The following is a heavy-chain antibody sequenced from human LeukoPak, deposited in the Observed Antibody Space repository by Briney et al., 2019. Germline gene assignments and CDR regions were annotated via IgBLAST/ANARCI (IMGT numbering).Heavy chain of an antibody. CDR3: ATDTSYSSYDTFGEY. CDR2: ISASNGNT. D-gene: IGHD3-16*01. CDR1: GYTFTSYG. Sequence: ASVKVSYKASGYTFTSYGISWVRQAPGQGLEWMGWISASNGNTDYAQKFQGRVTMTTDTSTTTAYMELRSLRSDDTAVYYCATDTSYSSYDTFGEYWGQGTLVTVSS. V-gene: IGHV1-18*01. J-gene: IGHJ4*02.